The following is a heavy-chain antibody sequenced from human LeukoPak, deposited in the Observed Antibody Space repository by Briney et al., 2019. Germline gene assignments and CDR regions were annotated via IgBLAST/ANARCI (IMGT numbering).Heavy chain of an antibody. CDR3: ARDLSYDSSAYYHPLDY. Sequence: PGGSLRLSCAGSGFTASSNYMSWVRQAPGKGLEWVSVIYRGGSTYYADSVKGRFIISRDNSKNTVYLQMNSLRAEDTAVYYCARDLSYDSSAYYHPLDYWGQGTLVTVSS. CDR2: IYRGGST. J-gene: IGHJ4*02. CDR1: GFTASSNY. V-gene: IGHV3-66*01. D-gene: IGHD3-22*01.